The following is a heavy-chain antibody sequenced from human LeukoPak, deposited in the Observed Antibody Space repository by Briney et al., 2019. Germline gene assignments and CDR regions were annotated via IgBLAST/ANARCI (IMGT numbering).Heavy chain of an antibody. V-gene: IGHV1-18*03. CDR3: AREYGDYSDYYYGMDA. J-gene: IGHJ6*02. Sequence: GASVKVSCKASGYMFITYAITWVRQAPGPGLEALGWIGAYNDYTNYAKNFQGRVTMTTDTSTSTAYMELRSLRSDDMAVYYCAREYGDYSDYYYGMDAWGQGTTVTVSS. D-gene: IGHD4-17*01. CDR2: IGAYNDYT. CDR1: GYMFITYA.